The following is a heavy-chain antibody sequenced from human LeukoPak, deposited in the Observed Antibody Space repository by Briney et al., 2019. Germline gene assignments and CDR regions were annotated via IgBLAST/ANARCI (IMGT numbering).Heavy chain of an antibody. Sequence: SETLSLTCAVSGGSINSNNWWSWVRQPPGKGLEWIGEIYHSGSTNYNPSLKSRVTISVDKSKKQFSLKLSSVTAADTAVYYCARVQAEGDAFDIWGQGTMVTVSS. J-gene: IGHJ3*02. CDR3: ARVQAEGDAFDI. CDR1: GGSINSNNW. V-gene: IGHV4-4*02. CDR2: IYHSGST.